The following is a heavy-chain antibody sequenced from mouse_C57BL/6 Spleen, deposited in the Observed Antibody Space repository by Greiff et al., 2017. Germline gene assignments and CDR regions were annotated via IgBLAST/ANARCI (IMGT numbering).Heavy chain of an antibody. J-gene: IGHJ2*01. CDR3: ARSGGYQVDVYFDY. CDR2: IYPGDGDT. D-gene: IGHD2-2*01. CDR1: GYAFRSYW. Sequence: VQLQQSGAELVKPGASVKISCKASGYAFRSYWMNWVKQRPGKGLEWIGQIYPGDGDTNYNGKFKGKATLTADKSSSTAYMQLSSLTSEDSAVYFCARSGGYQVDVYFDYWGQGTTLTVSS. V-gene: IGHV1-80*01.